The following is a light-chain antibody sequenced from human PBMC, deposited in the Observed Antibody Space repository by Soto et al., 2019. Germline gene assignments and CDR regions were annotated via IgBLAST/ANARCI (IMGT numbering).Light chain of an antibody. V-gene: IGLV2-11*01. CDR3: CSYAGSNTLV. CDR2: DVS. J-gene: IGLJ3*02. Sequence: QSALTQPRSVSGSPGQSVTISCTGTSSDVGGYNYVTWYQQHAGKAPKLRIYDVSKRPSGVPDRFSGSRSGNTASLTISGLQAEDEAEYFFCSYAGSNTLVFGGGTKLTVL. CDR1: SSDVGGYNY.